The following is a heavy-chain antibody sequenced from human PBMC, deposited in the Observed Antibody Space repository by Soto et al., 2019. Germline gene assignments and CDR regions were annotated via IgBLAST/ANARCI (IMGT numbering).Heavy chain of an antibody. CDR1: GGSISSSGYY. D-gene: IGHD1-26*01. J-gene: IGHJ4*02. CDR3: ARHHRGSTLPFHY. Sequence: SETLSLTCTVSGGSISSSGYYWGWIRQPPGKGLEWIGSIYDSGSTYYHPSLKSRVTISVDTSKNHFSLKLSSVTAADAAVYYCARHHRGSTLPFHYWGQGTLVTVSS. CDR2: IYDSGST. V-gene: IGHV4-39*01.